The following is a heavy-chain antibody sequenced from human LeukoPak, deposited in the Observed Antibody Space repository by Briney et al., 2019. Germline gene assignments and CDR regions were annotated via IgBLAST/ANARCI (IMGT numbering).Heavy chain of an antibody. CDR1: GFTFSSYW. CDR3: ARVARSNGWSYSFDF. V-gene: IGHV3-74*01. J-gene: IGHJ4*02. Sequence: GGSLRLSCAASGFTFSSYWMHWVRQAPGKGLVWVSRINSDGSSTSYADSVKGRFTISRDNAKDTLYLQMNSLRGEDTAVYHCARVARSNGWSYSFDFWGQGTLVTVSS. D-gene: IGHD6-19*01. CDR2: INSDGSST.